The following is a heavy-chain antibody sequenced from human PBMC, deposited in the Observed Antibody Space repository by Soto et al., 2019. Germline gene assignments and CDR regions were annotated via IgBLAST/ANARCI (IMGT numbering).Heavy chain of an antibody. V-gene: IGHV3-74*01. D-gene: IGHD3-22*01. CDR3: ARGGWGLGKCDGSAPDH. Sequence: PGGSLRLSCAASGFTFGSYWMHWVRQVPGKGLVWASRINSDGSRTTYADSVKGRFTISRDNTKNTLFLQMNSLRVEDTAVYYCARGGWGLGKCDGSAPDHWGQGALVTVSS. J-gene: IGHJ4*02. CDR1: GFTFGSYW. CDR2: INSDGSRT.